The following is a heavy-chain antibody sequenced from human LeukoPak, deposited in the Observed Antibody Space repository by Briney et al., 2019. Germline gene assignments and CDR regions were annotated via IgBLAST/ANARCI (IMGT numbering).Heavy chain of an antibody. D-gene: IGHD3-22*01. J-gene: IGHJ4*02. CDR3: ARESRYDSSGYRPHFDY. CDR2: ISSSSSYI. CDR1: GFTFSSYS. V-gene: IGHV3-21*01. Sequence: GGSLRLSCAASGFTFSSYSMNWVRQAPGKGLEWVSSISSSSSYIYYADSVKGRFTISRDNAKNSLYLQMNSLRAEDTAVYYCARESRYDSSGYRPHFDYWGQGTLVTVSS.